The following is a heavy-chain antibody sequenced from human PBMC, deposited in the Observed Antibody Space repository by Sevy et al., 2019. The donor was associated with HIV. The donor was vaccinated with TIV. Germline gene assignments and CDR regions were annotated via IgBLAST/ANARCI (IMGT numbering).Heavy chain of an antibody. V-gene: IGHV4-31*03. CDR3: ARGQITTIGFDY. D-gene: IGHD1-1*01. CDR1: GDSISSSGYY. Sequence: SDTLSLTCTVSGDSISSSGYYWSWIRQHPGEGLEWIGYILYSGNPYYNPSLKSRLIISLDTSKNQFSLKLSSVTAADTAVYYCARGQITTIGFDYWGQGTLVTVSS. J-gene: IGHJ4*02. CDR2: ILYSGNP.